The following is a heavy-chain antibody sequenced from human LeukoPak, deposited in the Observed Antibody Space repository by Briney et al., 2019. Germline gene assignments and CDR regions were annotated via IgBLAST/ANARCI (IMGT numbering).Heavy chain of an antibody. Sequence: GASVKVSCTASGYTFTSYGISWVRQAPGQGLEWMGWISAYNGNTNYAQKLQGRVTMTTDTSTSTAYMELRSLRSDDTAVYYCARAPQGDASVDFDYWGQGTLVTVSS. CDR2: ISAYNGNT. CDR3: ARAPQGDASVDFDY. V-gene: IGHV1-18*01. D-gene: IGHD3-16*01. CDR1: GYTFTSYG. J-gene: IGHJ4*02.